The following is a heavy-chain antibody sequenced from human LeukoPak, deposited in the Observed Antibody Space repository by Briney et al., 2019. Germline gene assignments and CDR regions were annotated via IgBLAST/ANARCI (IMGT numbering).Heavy chain of an antibody. Sequence: PGRSLRLSCAASGFTFDDYAMHWVRQAPGKGLDWVSGISWNSGSIGYADAVKGRFTISRDNAKNSLYLQMNSLRAEDTALYYCAKSAAAGTSSLLDYWGQGTLVTVSS. J-gene: IGHJ4*02. CDR1: GFTFDDYA. V-gene: IGHV3-9*01. CDR2: ISWNSGSI. CDR3: AKSAAAGTSSLLDY. D-gene: IGHD6-13*01.